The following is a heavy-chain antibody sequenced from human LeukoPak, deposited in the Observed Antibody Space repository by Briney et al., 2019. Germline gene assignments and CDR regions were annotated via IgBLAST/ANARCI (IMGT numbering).Heavy chain of an antibody. CDR1: GYTFTDFG. Sequence: GASVKVSCKASGYTFTDFGISWVRQAPGQGLEWMGWISAYNGNTKYAQKFQGRVTMTTDTSTSTAYMELRSLTSDDTAVYYCARDLGASTVIFFDYWGQGILVTVSS. D-gene: IGHD4-17*01. CDR2: ISAYNGNT. J-gene: IGHJ4*02. CDR3: ARDLGASTVIFFDY. V-gene: IGHV1-18*01.